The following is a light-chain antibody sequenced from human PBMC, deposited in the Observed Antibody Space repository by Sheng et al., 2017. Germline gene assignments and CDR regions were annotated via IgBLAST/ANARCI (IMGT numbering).Light chain of an antibody. CDR2: DAS. CDR3: QQYNNWPPWT. J-gene: IGKJ1*01. CDR1: QSVSSY. Sequence: EIVLTQSPATLSLSPGERATLSCRASQSVSSYLAWYQQKPGQAPRLLIYDASNRATGIPARFSGSGSGTDFTLTISSLQSEDFAVYYCQQYNNWPPWTFGQGPRWKSN. V-gene: IGKV3-11*01.